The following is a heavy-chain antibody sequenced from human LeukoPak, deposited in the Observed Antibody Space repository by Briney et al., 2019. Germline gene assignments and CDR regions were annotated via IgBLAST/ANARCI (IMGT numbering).Heavy chain of an antibody. CDR1: GGSISTDH. D-gene: IGHD3-10*01. Sequence: PSETLSLTCTVSGGSISTDHWSWIRQPPGKGLEWIGYMYYSGSTNYNPSLKSRVTISGDASKNQFSLKLSSVTAADTAVYYCARLNSYYFDYWGQGNLVTVSS. CDR3: ARLNSYYFDY. V-gene: IGHV4-59*08. CDR2: MYYSGST. J-gene: IGHJ4*02.